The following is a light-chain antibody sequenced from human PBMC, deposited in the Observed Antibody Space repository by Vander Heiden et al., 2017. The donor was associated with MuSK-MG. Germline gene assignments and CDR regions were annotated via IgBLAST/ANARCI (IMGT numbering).Light chain of an antibody. J-gene: IGLJ3*02. V-gene: IGLV1-44*01. CDR1: SSNIGSDT. CDR2: GNN. Sequence: SVLTPPPSASGTPGQRVTISCSGSSSNIGSDTVSWYQQLPGTAPKLLIYGNNQRPSGVPDRFSGSKSGTSASLAISGLQSEDEADYYCATWDDSLNADWVFGGGTKLTVL. CDR3: ATWDDSLNADWV.